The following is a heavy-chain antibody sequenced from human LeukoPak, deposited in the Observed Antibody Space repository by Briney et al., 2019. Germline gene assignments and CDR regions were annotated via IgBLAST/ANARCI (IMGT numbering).Heavy chain of an antibody. V-gene: IGHV1-46*01. CDR1: GYTFTSYY. D-gene: IGHD3-22*01. CDR2: INPSGGST. J-gene: IGHJ5*02. Sequence: ASVKVSCKASGYTFTSYYMHWVRQAPGQGLEWMGIINPSGGSTSYAQKFQGRVTMTRDMSTSTVYMELSSLRSEDTAVYYCARDDAAYYYDSSSHGVWFDPWGQGTLVTVSS. CDR3: ARDDAAYYYDSSSHGVWFDP.